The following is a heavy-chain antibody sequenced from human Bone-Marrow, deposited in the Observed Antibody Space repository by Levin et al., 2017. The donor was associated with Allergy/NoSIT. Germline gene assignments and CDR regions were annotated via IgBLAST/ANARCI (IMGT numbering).Heavy chain of an antibody. J-gene: IGHJ6*02. Sequence: SCAASGFSFSTYAMHWVRQAPGKGLEWLAHISYDGGNIYYTDSVKGRFTISRDNSMNTLYLQMDGLRAEDTAIYYCAKEGSGASRMYNYYGMDVWGQGTTVTVSS. V-gene: IGHV3-30*18. CDR2: ISYDGGNI. CDR3: AKEGSGASRMYNYYGMDV. CDR1: GFSFSTYA. D-gene: IGHD3-3*01.